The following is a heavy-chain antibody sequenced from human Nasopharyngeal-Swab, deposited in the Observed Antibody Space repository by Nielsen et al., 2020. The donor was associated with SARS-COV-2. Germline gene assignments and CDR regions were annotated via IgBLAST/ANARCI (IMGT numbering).Heavy chain of an antibody. CDR3: TTVAGSYGRFDY. J-gene: IGHJ4*02. Sequence: SETLSLTCTVSGGSVSSGSYYWSWIRQPPGKGLEWIGYIYYSGSTNYNPSVKSRVTISVDTSKNQFSLKLSSVTAADTAVYYCTTVAGSYGRFDYWGQGTLVTVSS. D-gene: IGHD1-26*01. CDR1: GGSVSSGSYY. CDR2: IYYSGST. V-gene: IGHV4-61*01.